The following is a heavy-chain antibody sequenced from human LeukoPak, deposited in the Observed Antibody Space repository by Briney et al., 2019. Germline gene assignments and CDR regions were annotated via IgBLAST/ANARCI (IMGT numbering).Heavy chain of an antibody. CDR1: GDSISSSSYY. CDR2: ISGSGGST. J-gene: IGHJ3*02. CDR3: AKDRDIVVVPAAISSDI. D-gene: IGHD2-2*01. V-gene: IGHV3-23*01. Sequence: ETLSLTCTVSGDSISSSSYYWGWIRQPPGKGLEWVSAISGSGGSTYYADSVKGRFTISRDNSKNTLYLQMNSLRAEDTAVYYCAKDRDIVVVPAAISSDIWGQGTMVTVSS.